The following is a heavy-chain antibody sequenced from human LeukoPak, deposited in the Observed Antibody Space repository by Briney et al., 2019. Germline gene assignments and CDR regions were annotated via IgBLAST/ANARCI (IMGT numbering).Heavy chain of an antibody. CDR2: ISSSSSSTI. D-gene: IGHD3-3*01. CDR1: GFTFSSYS. V-gene: IGHV3-48*02. CDR3: ARAAVRVYFGVVPELNTYYYYMDV. Sequence: GGSLRLSCAASGFTFSSYSMNWVRQAPGKGLEWVSYISSSSSSTIYYADSVKGRFTISRDNAKNSLYLQMNSLRDEDTAVYYCARAAVRVYFGVVPELNTYYYYMDVWGKGTTVTVSS. J-gene: IGHJ6*03.